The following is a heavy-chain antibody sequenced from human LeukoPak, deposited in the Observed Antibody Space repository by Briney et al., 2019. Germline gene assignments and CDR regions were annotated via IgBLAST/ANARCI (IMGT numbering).Heavy chain of an antibody. J-gene: IGHJ4*02. D-gene: IGHD2-21*02. V-gene: IGHV1-69*04. CDR3: AIRSDGAYCGGDCFYLDY. Sequence: GASVKVSCKTSGGTFSSFALTWVRLAPGQGLEWMGRIIPILNIEEYAQRFQGGVTITADTSTSTVFMELSSLRSEDTAIYYCAIRSDGAYCGGDCFYLDYWGQGTLVTVSS. CDR1: GGTFSSFA. CDR2: IIPILNIE.